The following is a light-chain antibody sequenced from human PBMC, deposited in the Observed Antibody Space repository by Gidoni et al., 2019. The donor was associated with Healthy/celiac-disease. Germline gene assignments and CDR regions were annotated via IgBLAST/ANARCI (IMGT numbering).Light chain of an antibody. V-gene: IGKV3-20*01. Sequence: PGTLSLSPGERATLTCRASQSVSSSYLAWYQQKLGQAPRLLIYGASSRATGIPDRFSGSGSGTDFTLTISRLEPEDFAVYYCQQYGSSPFTFGPGTKVDIK. J-gene: IGKJ3*01. CDR1: QSVSSSY. CDR2: GAS. CDR3: QQYGSSPFT.